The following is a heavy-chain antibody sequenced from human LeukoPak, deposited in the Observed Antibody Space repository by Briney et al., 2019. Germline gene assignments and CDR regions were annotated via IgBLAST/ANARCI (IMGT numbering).Heavy chain of an antibody. CDR1: GFDLSTYE. Sequence: GGSLRLSCAAPGFDLSTYEMNWVRQAPGKGLEWIADITISGHTKNYADSVKGRFTISRDNARTSLYLQMNSLRVEDTGVYYCARGDPHADLWGQGTLVIVSS. J-gene: IGHJ5*02. V-gene: IGHV3-48*03. CDR3: ARGDPHADL. CDR2: ITISGHTK.